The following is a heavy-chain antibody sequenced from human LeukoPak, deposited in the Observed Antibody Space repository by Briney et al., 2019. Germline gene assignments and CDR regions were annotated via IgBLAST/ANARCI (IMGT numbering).Heavy chain of an antibody. V-gene: IGHV3-9*03. CDR1: GFTFYDYA. CDR3: AKDEFVASDFTGAFDI. Sequence: GGSLRLSCAASGFTFYDYAMHWVRQAPGKGLEWVSGISWNSVTIVYADSVKGRFTISRDNAKTSLYLQMNSLRAEDMALYYCAKDEFVASDFTGAFDIWGQGTMVTVSS. CDR2: ISWNSVTI. J-gene: IGHJ3*02. D-gene: IGHD2-8*02.